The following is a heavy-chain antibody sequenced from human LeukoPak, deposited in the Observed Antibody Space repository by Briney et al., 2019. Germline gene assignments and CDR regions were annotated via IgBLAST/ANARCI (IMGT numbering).Heavy chain of an antibody. CDR2: INGDGSST. CDR3: ARDLGDAFDI. Sequence: PGGSLRLSCAASGFTFSRFWMHWVRQAPGKGLVWVSRINGDGSSTNYADSVKGRFTISRDNAKSTLYLQMNSLRAEDTAVYYCARDLGDAFDIWGQGTMVTVSS. CDR1: GFTFSRFW. J-gene: IGHJ3*02. D-gene: IGHD3-10*01. V-gene: IGHV3-74*01.